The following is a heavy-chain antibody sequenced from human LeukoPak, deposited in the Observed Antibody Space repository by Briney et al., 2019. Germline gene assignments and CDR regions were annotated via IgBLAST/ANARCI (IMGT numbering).Heavy chain of an antibody. CDR1: GFTFSDHY. CDR3: AKDDGPTMGFDY. J-gene: IGHJ4*02. Sequence: GGSLRLSCAASGFTFSDHYMDWVRQAPGKGLEWVGRTRNKANSYTTVYAASVKGRFTISRDESENSLLLQMNSLKTEDTAVYYCAKDDGPTMGFDYWGQGTLVTVSS. V-gene: IGHV3-72*01. CDR2: TRNKANSYTT. D-gene: IGHD3-10*01.